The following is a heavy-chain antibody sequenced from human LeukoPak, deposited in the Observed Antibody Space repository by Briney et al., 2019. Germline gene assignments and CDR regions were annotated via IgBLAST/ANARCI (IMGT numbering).Heavy chain of an antibody. J-gene: IGHJ4*02. Sequence: SETLSLTCTVSGGSISSGGYYWSWIPQHPGKGLECIGYIYYSGSTYYNPSLKSRVTISVDTSRNQLSLKLSSVTGADTVVYYCAGTTGSFDYWGQGTLVTVSS. V-gene: IGHV4-31*03. CDR1: GGSISSGGYY. CDR3: AGTTGSFDY. D-gene: IGHD1-7*01. CDR2: IYYSGST.